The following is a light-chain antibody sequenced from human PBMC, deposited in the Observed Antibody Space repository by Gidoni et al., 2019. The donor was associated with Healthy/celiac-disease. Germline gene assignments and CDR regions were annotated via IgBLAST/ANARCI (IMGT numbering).Light chain of an antibody. Sequence: DIVMTQSPPTLSVSPGERATLSCRSSQGVSSNLAWYQQKPGQAPRVLIYGASTRATGIPARFSGSGSGTGFTLTISSLQSEDFAVYYCQQYNNWPPWTFGQGTKVEIK. CDR2: GAS. CDR3: QQYNNWPPWT. V-gene: IGKV3-15*01. J-gene: IGKJ1*01. CDR1: QGVSSN.